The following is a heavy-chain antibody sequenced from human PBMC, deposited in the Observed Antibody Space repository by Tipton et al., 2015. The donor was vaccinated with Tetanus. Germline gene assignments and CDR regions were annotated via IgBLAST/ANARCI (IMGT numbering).Heavy chain of an antibody. CDR3: ARIGWLQQNKPAFDI. V-gene: IGHV4-61*05. J-gene: IGHJ3*02. Sequence: TLSLTCTVSGDFITSTSYYWGWIRQAPGKGLEWIGYVHYSGSTNYSPSLRSRVTLSVDTSKNQFSLKLSSVTAADTAVYYCARIGWLQQNKPAFDIWGQGTVVTVSS. CDR1: GDFITSTSYY. CDR2: VHYSGST. D-gene: IGHD5-24*01.